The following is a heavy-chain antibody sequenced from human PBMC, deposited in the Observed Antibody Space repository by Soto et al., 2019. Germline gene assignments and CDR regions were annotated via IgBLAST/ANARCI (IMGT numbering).Heavy chain of an antibody. D-gene: IGHD3-3*01. V-gene: IGHV4-59*01. J-gene: IGHJ4*02. CDR1: GGSISTSY. Sequence: QLQLQESGPGLVKPSETLSLTCTVSGGSISTSYWSWIRQPPGKGLEWLGYVYHIGSTKYNPSLKNRVPISIDTSQNQFSRQLESVSAADTALYYCARDGSGHDFWDGPWYFDSWGQGTLVTVSS. CDR2: VYHIGST. CDR3: ARDGSGHDFWDGPWYFDS.